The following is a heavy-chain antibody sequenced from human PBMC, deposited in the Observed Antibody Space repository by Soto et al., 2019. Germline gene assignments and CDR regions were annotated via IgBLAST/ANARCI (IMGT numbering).Heavy chain of an antibody. D-gene: IGHD4-17*01. V-gene: IGHV1-69*01. CDR3: ASDYGEIDAFDI. Sequence: QVQLVQSGAEVKKPGSSVKVSCKTSGGPFNNHAINWVRQAPGQGLEWVGLVIPTLATADYAQKFQGRVTLTADEVTNTAYMELSSLRSDDTGVSNCASDYGEIDAFDIWGQGTLVTVSS. CDR1: GGPFNNHA. CDR2: VIPTLATA. J-gene: IGHJ3*02.